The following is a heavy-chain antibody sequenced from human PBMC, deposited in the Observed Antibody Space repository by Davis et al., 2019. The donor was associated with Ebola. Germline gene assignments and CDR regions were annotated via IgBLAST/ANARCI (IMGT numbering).Heavy chain of an antibody. CDR2: IHPGDSDI. CDR1: GYSFTTYW. Sequence: KVSCKASGYSFTTYWIGWVRQVPGKGLEWMGLIHPGDSDIRYSPSFQGQVTISVDKSITTAYLQWSSLKASDTAMYYCARRWGYYFDYWGQGTLVTVSS. CDR3: ARRWGYYFDY. J-gene: IGHJ4*02. V-gene: IGHV5-51*01. D-gene: IGHD2-21*01.